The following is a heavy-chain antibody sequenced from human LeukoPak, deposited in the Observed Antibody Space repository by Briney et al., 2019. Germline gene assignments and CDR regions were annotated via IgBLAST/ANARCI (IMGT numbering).Heavy chain of an antibody. J-gene: IGHJ4*02. CDR1: GYTFTSYD. D-gene: IGHD3-10*01. CDR2: ISAYNGNT. CDR3: ARADRRGVPDY. V-gene: IGHV1-18*01. Sequence: ASVKVSCKASGYTFTSYDINWVRQATGQGLEWMGWISAYNGNTNYAQKLQGRVTMTTDTSTSTAYMELRSLRSDDTAVYYCARADRRGVPDYWGQGTLVTVSS.